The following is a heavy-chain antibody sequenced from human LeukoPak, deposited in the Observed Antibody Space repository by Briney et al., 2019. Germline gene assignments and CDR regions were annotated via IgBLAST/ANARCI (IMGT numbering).Heavy chain of an antibody. J-gene: IGHJ4*02. CDR1: GFTFTNAW. D-gene: IGHD1-7*01. V-gene: IGHV3-15*01. CDR3: TAGTGTSDFDY. CDR2: IKSKTDVGTI. Sequence: GGSLRLSCAASGFTFTNAWMSWVRQAPGKGLGWVGRIKSKTDVGTIDYAAPVKGRFTISRDDSKNTVYLQMNSLKTEDTAVYYCTAGTGTSDFDYWGQGALVTVSS.